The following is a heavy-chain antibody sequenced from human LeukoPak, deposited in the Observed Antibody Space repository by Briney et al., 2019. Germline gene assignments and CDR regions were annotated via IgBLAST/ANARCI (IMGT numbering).Heavy chain of an antibody. CDR3: ARRIFVPDY. D-gene: IGHD3-3*01. CDR1: GGSFSGYY. J-gene: IGHJ4*02. V-gene: IGHV4-34*01. Sequence: SETLSLTCAVYGGSFSGYYWSWIRQPPGKGLEWIGEINHSGSTNYNPSLKSRVTISVDTSKNQFSLKLSSVTAADTAVYYCARRIFVPDYWGQGTLVTVSS. CDR2: INHSGST.